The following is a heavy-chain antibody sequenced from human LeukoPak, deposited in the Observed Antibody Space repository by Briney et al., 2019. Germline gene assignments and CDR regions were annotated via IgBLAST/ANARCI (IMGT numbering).Heavy chain of an antibody. CDR2: TSYDGSDK. J-gene: IGHJ6*02. Sequence: GGSLRLSCAASGFIFNNYAMHWVRQAPGKGLEWVAVTSYDGSDKYYADSVKGRFTISRDNSKNTLYLQMSSLRTEDTAVYYCAREPGPDNLTYYYGMDVWGQGTTVTVSS. D-gene: IGHD3-9*01. CDR1: GFIFNNYA. V-gene: IGHV3-30-3*01. CDR3: AREPGPDNLTYYYGMDV.